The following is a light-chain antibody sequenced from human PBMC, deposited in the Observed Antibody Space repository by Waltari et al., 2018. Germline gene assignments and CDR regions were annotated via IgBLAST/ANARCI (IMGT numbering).Light chain of an antibody. Sequence: DIQLTQSPSFLSVSVGDRVTITCRASQGISSYLAWYQQKPGKAPKLLIYAASTLQSGVPSRFSGSGSGTEFTLTISSLQPEDFATYYCQQLNSYPWTFGQGTKVEIK. J-gene: IGKJ1*01. CDR2: AAS. CDR3: QQLNSYPWT. V-gene: IGKV1-9*01. CDR1: QGISSY.